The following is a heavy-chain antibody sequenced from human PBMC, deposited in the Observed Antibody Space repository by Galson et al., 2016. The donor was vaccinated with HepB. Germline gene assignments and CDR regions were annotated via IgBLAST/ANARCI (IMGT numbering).Heavy chain of an antibody. J-gene: IGHJ4*02. Sequence: CAISGDSVSSYSAAWNWIRQSPSRGLEWLGRTYYRSKWYDDYAMSVKSRITITPDTSKTQFSLRLNSVTPVDTAVYYCVRGLVGTTLFFDFWGLGTLVTVSS. CDR3: VRGLVGTTLFFDF. CDR1: GDSVSSYSAA. CDR2: TYYRSKWYD. V-gene: IGHV6-1*01. D-gene: IGHD1-26*01.